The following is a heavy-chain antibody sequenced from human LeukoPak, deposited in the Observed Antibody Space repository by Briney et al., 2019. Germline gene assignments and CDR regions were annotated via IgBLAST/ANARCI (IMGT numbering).Heavy chain of an antibody. J-gene: IGHJ6*02. CDR3: ASTVDTAMAYYYYGMDV. D-gene: IGHD5-18*01. CDR1: GFTISSNY. V-gene: IGHV3-66*02. CDR2: IYSGGST. Sequence: PGGSLRLSCAASGFTISSNYMSWVRQAPGKGLEWVSVIYSGGSTYYADSVKGRFTISRDNSKNTLYLQMNSLRAEDTAVYYCASTVDTAMAYYYYGMDVWGQGTTVTVSS.